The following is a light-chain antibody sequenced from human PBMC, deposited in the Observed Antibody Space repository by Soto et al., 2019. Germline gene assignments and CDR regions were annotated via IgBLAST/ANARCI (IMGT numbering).Light chain of an antibody. CDR2: AAS. Sequence: DIQMTQSPSSLSASVGDRVTITCGASQSISTYLNWYQQKPGKAPNLLIYAASTLETGVPSRFSGSGYGTEFTLTIASLQPDDSASYYCQQYNSFSKTFGRGTKVDIK. CDR3: QQYNSFSKT. V-gene: IGKV1-5*01. J-gene: IGKJ1*01. CDR1: QSISTY.